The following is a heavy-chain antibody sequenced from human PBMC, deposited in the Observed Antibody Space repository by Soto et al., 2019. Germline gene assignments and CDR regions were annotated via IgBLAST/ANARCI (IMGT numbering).Heavy chain of an antibody. CDR1: GDSVSSNSAA. J-gene: IGHJ3*02. CDR2: TYYRSKWYN. V-gene: IGHV6-1*01. CDR3: ARERYGDYGRGTFDI. D-gene: IGHD4-17*01. Sequence: SQTLSLTCVISGDSVSSNSAAWNWIRQSPSRGLEWLGRTYYRSKWYNDYAVYVKSRITINPDTSKNQLSLQLNSVTPEDTAVYYCARERYGDYGRGTFDIWGQGTMVTV.